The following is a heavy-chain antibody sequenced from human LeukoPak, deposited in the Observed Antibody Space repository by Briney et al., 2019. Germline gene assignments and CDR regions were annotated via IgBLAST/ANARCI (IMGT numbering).Heavy chain of an antibody. V-gene: IGHV3-66*01. Sequence: PGGSLRLSCAASGFTVSSSNYMNWVRQAPGSELEWVSGIYTGGTTYYTDSVKGRFTISRDNPNNTLYLQMHSLRAEDTAVYYCAREISRFGIWGQGTLVTVSS. J-gene: IGHJ4*02. CDR2: IYTGGTT. D-gene: IGHD3-16*01. CDR3: AREISRFGI. CDR1: GFTVSSSNY.